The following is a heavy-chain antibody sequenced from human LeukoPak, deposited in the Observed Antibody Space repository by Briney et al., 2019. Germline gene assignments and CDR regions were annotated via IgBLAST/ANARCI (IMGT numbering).Heavy chain of an antibody. CDR3: ARDPRFPVQAQDY. V-gene: IGHV3-30*04. D-gene: IGHD3-3*01. Sequence: GGSLRVSCAASGFTFSSYAMHWVRQAPGKGLERVAVISYDGSNKYYADSVKGRFTISRDNSKNTLYLQMNSLRAEDTAVYYCARDPRFPVQAQDYWDQGTLVTVSS. CDR2: ISYDGSNK. CDR1: GFTFSSYA. J-gene: IGHJ4*02.